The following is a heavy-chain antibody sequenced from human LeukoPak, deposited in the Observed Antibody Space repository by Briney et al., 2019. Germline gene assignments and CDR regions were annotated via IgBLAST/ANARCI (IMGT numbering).Heavy chain of an antibody. Sequence: ASVKVSCKASGYTFTSYYINWVRQATGQGLEWMGWMNPNSGNTGYAQKFQGRVTITRNTSISTAYMELSSLRSEDTAVYYCARSPVQLLPRKVYWFDPWGQGTLVTVSS. D-gene: IGHD2-2*01. J-gene: IGHJ5*02. CDR2: MNPNSGNT. CDR3: ARSPVQLLPRKVYWFDP. CDR1: GYTFTSYY. V-gene: IGHV1-8*03.